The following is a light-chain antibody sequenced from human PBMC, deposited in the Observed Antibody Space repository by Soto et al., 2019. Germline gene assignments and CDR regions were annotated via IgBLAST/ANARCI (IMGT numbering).Light chain of an antibody. Sequence: TPARWKYCSSGQRATHSSYGTTSNIGSNIVNWYQQLPGTAPKLLIYTTNKRPSGVPDRFSGSKSGTSASLAISGLQAEDEADYSCAAWDDSLDGYVFGTGTKVTVL. CDR2: TTN. CDR3: AAWDDSLDGYV. J-gene: IGLJ1*01. V-gene: IGLV1-44*01. CDR1: TSNIGSNI.